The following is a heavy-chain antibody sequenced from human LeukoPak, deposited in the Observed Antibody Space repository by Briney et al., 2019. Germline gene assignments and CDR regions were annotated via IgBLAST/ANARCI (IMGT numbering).Heavy chain of an antibody. CDR2: INPNSGGT. Sequence: GASVKVSCKASGYTITDYYIHWVRQAPGQGLEWMGWINPNSGGTNYAHKFEGRVTMTTDTSINTGYVELSSLTSDDTAVYFCARAHYLRLYFFDYWGQGTLVTVSS. CDR1: GYTITDYY. CDR3: ARAHYLRLYFFDY. D-gene: IGHD3-10*01. J-gene: IGHJ4*02. V-gene: IGHV1-2*07.